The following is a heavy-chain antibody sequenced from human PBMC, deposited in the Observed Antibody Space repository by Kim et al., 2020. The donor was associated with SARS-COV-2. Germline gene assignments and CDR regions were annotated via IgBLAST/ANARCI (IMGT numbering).Heavy chain of an antibody. D-gene: IGHD2-8*01. V-gene: IGHV4-59*13. CDR2: IYDRGST. CDR1: GGSISSYY. CDR3: ARAPAVYAQFDY. Sequence: SETLSLTRTVSGGSISSYYWSWIRQPPGKGLEWIGYIYDRGSTNYNSSLKSRVTISVDKSKNQFPLKLSSVTAADTAVYYCARAPAVYAQFDYWGPGTLV. J-gene: IGHJ4*02.